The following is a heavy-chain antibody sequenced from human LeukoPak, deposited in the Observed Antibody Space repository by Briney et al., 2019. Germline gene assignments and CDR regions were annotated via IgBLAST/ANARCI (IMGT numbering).Heavy chain of an antibody. V-gene: IGHV1-2*02. CDR3: ARSKSSDYGDRYFFDY. CDR2: INPNSGDT. D-gene: IGHD4-17*01. CDR1: GYTFTGYY. Sequence: GASVTVSCKASGYTFTGYYIHWVRQAPRQGLEGMGWINPNSGDTKYAQTFQGRVTMTRDTSISTAYMDLSSLRSGDTAVYYCARSKSSDYGDRYFFDYWGQGTLVTVSS. J-gene: IGHJ4*02.